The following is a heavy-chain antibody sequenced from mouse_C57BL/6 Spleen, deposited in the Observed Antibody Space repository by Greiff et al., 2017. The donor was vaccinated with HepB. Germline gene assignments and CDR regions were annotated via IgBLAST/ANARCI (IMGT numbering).Heavy chain of an antibody. V-gene: IGHV1-18*01. CDR1: GYTFTDYN. J-gene: IGHJ1*03. D-gene: IGHD1-1*01. CDR3: ARGRAYYGSSHWYVDV. Sequence: VQLQQSGPELVKPGASVKIPCKASGYTFTDYNMDWVKQSHGKSLEWIGDINPNNGGTIYNQKFKGKATLTVDKSSSTAYMELRSLTSEDTAVYYCARGRAYYGSSHWYVDVWGTGTTVTVSS. CDR2: INPNNGGT.